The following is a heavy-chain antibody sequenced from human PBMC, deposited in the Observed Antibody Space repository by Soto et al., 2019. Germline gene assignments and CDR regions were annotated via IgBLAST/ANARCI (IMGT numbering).Heavy chain of an antibody. V-gene: IGHV3-48*01. D-gene: IGHD2-2*01. CDR3: ARMSSSVSPGC. Sequence: EVQLVESGGGLVQPGGSLRLSCAASGFTFSAYSMNWVRQAPGKGLEWVSYINSGGTTKYYAGSVKGRFTISRDNAQNSLYLQMTSLRAEDTAIYYCARMSSSVSPGCWGQGTVVTVSS. CDR1: GFTFSAYS. CDR2: INSGGTTK. J-gene: IGHJ4*02.